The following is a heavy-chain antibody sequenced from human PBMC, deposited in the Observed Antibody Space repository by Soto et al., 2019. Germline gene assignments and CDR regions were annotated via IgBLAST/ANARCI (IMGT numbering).Heavy chain of an antibody. CDR2: ITGTSAFL. Sequence: PGGSLRLSCAASGFVFSDFQLNWVRQAPGRGLEWLASITGTSAFLFYADSIKGRFTISRDNPKNFLFLQMDSLGPEDTAVYYCARDNLAVQGAFDHWGQGVLVTVSS. D-gene: IGHD3-10*02. CDR1: GFVFSDFQ. J-gene: IGHJ4*02. V-gene: IGHV3-21*01. CDR3: ARDNLAVQGAFDH.